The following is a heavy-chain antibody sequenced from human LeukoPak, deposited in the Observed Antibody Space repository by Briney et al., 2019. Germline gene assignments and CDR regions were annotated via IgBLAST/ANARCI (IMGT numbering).Heavy chain of an antibody. D-gene: IGHD3-22*01. Sequence: GGSLRLSCAASGFTFSRYSMNWVRQAPREGLEWVSSISSSSSYIYYADSVKGRFTISRDNAKNSLYLQMNSLRAEDTAVYYCARDPDSSGYYRLRYYYYGMDVWGQGTTVTVSS. J-gene: IGHJ6*02. V-gene: IGHV3-21*01. CDR1: GFTFSRYS. CDR3: ARDPDSSGYYRLRYYYYGMDV. CDR2: ISSSSSYI.